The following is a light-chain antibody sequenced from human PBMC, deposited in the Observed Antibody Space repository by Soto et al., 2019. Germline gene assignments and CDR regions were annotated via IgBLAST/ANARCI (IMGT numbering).Light chain of an antibody. CDR3: QQYNNWPFVT. CDR2: GAS. Sequence: EIVLTQSPGTLSLSPGERATLSCRAIQSVSNNYLAWYQQKPGQAPRLLIYGASNRATGIPDRFSGSGSGTLFTLTISSLQSEDFAIYYCQQYNNWPFVTFGQGTRLEIK. J-gene: IGKJ5*01. CDR1: QSVSNN. V-gene: IGKV3D-15*01.